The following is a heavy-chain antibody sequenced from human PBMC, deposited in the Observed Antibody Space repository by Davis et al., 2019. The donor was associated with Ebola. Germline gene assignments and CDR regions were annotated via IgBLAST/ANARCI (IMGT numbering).Heavy chain of an antibody. CDR3: ASSQQPAYYYYYGMDV. J-gene: IGHJ6*02. CDR1: GGSFSGYY. CDR2: INHSGST. V-gene: IGHV4-34*01. Sequence: MPGGSLRLSCAVYGGSFSGYYWSWIRQPPGKGLEWIGEINHSGSTNYNPSLKSRVTISVDTSKNQFSLKLSSVTAADTAVYYCASSQQPAYYYYYGMDVWGQGTTVTVSS. D-gene: IGHD6-13*01.